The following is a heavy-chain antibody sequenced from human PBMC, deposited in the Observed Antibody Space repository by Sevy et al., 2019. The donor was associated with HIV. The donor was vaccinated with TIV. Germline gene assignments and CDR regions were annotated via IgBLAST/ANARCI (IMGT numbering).Heavy chain of an antibody. CDR2: ISSSSSYI. Sequence: GGSLRLSCAASGFTFSSYSMNWVRQAPGKGLEWVSSISSSSSYIYYADSVKGRFTISRDNAKNSLYLQMNSLRAEDTAVYYCARAPTGTTWRAGYYYYYYYMDVWGKGTTVTVSS. D-gene: IGHD1-1*01. CDR3: ARAPTGTTWRAGYYYYYYYMDV. CDR1: GFTFSSYS. V-gene: IGHV3-21*01. J-gene: IGHJ6*03.